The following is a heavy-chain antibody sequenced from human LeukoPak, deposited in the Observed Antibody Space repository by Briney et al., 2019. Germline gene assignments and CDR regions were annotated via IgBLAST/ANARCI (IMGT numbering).Heavy chain of an antibody. CDR2: INHSGST. D-gene: IGHD3-3*01. V-gene: IGHV4-34*01. CDR1: GGSFSGYY. CDR3: ARAPPRITIFGVGDWYFDL. Sequence: SETLSLTCAVYGGSFSGYYWSWIRQPPGKGLEWIGEINHSGSTNYNPPLKSRVTISVDTSKNQFSLKLSSVTAADTAVYYCARAPPRITIFGVGDWYFDLWGRGTLVTVSS. J-gene: IGHJ2*01.